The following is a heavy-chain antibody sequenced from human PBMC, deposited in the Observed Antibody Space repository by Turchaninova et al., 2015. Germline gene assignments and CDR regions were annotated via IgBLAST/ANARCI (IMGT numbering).Heavy chain of an antibody. CDR3: ARGVPGY. J-gene: IGHJ4*02. Sequence: QVPLHQWGAGLLKPTETLSLTCAVYGGSLMCSHWTWSRQPPGKGLEWIGEINQSGSTNYNPSLKSRVIISVDTSKNQFSLKLSSVTAADTAVYYCARGVPGYWGQGTLVTVSS. CDR2: INQSGST. CDR1: GGSLMCSH. V-gene: IGHV4-34*01.